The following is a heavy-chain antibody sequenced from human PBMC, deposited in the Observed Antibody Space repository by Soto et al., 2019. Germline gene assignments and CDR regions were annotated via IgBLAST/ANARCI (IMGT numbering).Heavy chain of an antibody. V-gene: IGHV3-30*03. CDR3: VGGQYYLDY. CDR2: ISYDGSDK. Sequence: QVQLVESGGGVVQPGRSLRLSCAASGFPFTSYGMHWVREGPDKGLEWVAIISYDGSDKYYADSVKGRFTISRDNSKNTLYLQMNSLRPEDTALYYCVGGQYYLDYRGQGTLVILSS. D-gene: IGHD3-10*01. CDR1: GFPFTSYG. J-gene: IGHJ4*02.